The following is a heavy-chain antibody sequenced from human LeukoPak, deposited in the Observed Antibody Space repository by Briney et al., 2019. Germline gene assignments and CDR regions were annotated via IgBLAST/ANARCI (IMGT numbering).Heavy chain of an antibody. V-gene: IGHV4-4*07. CDR3: ARQSSWELLNGEYFDY. Sequence: SETLSLTCTVSGGSISSYYWSWIRQPAGKGLEWIGRIYTSGSTNYNPSLKSRVTMSVDTSKNQFSLKLSSVTAADTAVYYCARQSSWELLNGEYFDYWGQGTLVTVSS. J-gene: IGHJ4*02. CDR2: IYTSGST. D-gene: IGHD1-26*01. CDR1: GGSISSYY.